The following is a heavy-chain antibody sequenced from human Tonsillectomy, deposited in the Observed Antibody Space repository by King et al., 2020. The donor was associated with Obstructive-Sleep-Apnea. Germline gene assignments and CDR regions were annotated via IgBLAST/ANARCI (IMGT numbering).Heavy chain of an antibody. D-gene: IGHD2-15*01. V-gene: IGHV3-30*04. Sequence: VQLVESGGGVVQPGRSLRLSCAASGFTFSTYALHWVRQAPGKGLEWVAGISLDGKNKEYADSVRGRFTISRENSKYTLYLQMNRLRVEDTALYYCARLRVAQGDFPLWGRGTLVAVSS. CDR1: GFTFSTYA. CDR3: ARLRVAQGDFPL. J-gene: IGHJ2*01. CDR2: ISLDGKNK.